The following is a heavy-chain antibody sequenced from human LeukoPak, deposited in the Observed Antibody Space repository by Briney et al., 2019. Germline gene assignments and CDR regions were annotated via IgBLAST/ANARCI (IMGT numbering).Heavy chain of an antibody. Sequence: GESRKISCKGSGYRFTSYWIGWVRQMPGKGLEWVGIIYPGDSDTRYSPSFQGQVTISADKFISTAYLQWSSLKASDTAMYYCARGPRGYYFDYWGKGTVVTVSS. CDR2: IYPGDSDT. V-gene: IGHV5-51*01. CDR1: GYRFTSYW. J-gene: IGHJ4*01. D-gene: IGHD5-12*01. CDR3: ARGPRGYYFDY.